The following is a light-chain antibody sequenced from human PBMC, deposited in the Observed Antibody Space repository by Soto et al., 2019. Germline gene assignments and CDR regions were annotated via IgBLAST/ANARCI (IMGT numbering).Light chain of an antibody. V-gene: IGKV1-39*01. J-gene: IGKJ1*01. CDR3: QQSYNMPA. CDR1: QSIGNY. CDR2: GVS. Sequence: IQMTQSPSSLSASVVDVVIMTFRASQSIGNYVHWYQQKAGKAPNLLIYGVSNLQSGVPSRFSGSGSGTDFTLTITSLQTEDFATYYCQQSYNMPAFGQGTKVDIK.